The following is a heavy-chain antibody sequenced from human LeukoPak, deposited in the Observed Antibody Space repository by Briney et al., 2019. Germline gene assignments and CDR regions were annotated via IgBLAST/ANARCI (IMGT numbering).Heavy chain of an antibody. CDR2: IYYSGTT. J-gene: IGHJ5*02. CDR3: AKGAGGFSYYNWFDP. V-gene: IGHV4-39*07. CDR1: GGSINSYY. D-gene: IGHD5-18*01. Sequence: SETLSLTCTVSGGSINSYYRTWIRQPPGKGLEWIGSIYYSGTTHYSPSLESRVTISVGTSKNQFSLKLASVTAADTAIYYCAKGAGGFSYYNWFDPWGQGTLVTVSS.